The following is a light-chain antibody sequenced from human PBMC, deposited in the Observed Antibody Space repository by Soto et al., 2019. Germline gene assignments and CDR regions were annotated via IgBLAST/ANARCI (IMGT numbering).Light chain of an antibody. V-gene: IGLV2-14*03. CDR1: SSDVGAYNY. CDR2: DVN. Sequence: QSVLTQPASVSGSPGQSITISCAGTSSDVGAYNYVSWYQHHPGKAPKLMIYDVNNRPSGDSNRFSGSKSGNTASLTISGLQAEDDADYYCSSWTSGATYVFGSGTKVTVL. J-gene: IGLJ1*01. CDR3: SSWTSGATYV.